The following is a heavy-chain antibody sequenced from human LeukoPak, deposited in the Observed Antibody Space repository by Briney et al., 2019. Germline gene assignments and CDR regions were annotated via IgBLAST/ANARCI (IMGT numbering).Heavy chain of an antibody. CDR3: ARAGWFSTTWYFDY. D-gene: IGHD6-13*01. CDR1: GDSISLYD. CDR2: IYYTGST. V-gene: IGHV4-59*01. Sequence: SETLSLTCTVSGDSISLYDWSWVRQPPGKGLEWVGYIYYTGSTKSNPSLKSRVTISVDTSKKQFSLNLSSVTAADTAVYYCARAGWFSTTWYFDYWGQGILVTVSS. J-gene: IGHJ4*02.